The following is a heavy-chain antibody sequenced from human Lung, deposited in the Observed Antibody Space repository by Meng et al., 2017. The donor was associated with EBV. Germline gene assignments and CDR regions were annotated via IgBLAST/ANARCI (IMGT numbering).Heavy chain of an antibody. Sequence: QVELVQSWAEWKKPGASVKVSCKASGYTFSTYPINWVRQAHGRGLEWMGWISTNTGTPTYTQGFTGRFVFSLDTSVSTAYLQISSLKAEDTAVYYCARGGNFDPWGQGTLVTVSS. D-gene: IGHD2/OR15-2a*01. CDR1: GYTFSTYP. V-gene: IGHV7-4-1*02. CDR3: ARGGNFDP. J-gene: IGHJ5*02. CDR2: ISTNTGTP.